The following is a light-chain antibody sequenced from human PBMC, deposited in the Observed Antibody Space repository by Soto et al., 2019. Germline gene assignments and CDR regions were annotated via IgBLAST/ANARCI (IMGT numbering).Light chain of an antibody. CDR2: GAS. Sequence: EIVLTQSPGTRSLSRGKRTTLXXRASQSISSSYLAWYQQRPGQAPRLXXYGASSRATGIPDRFSGSGSGTDFTLTISRLEPEDSAVYYCQQYGSSPTWTFGQGTKVDIK. V-gene: IGKV3-20*01. CDR1: QSISSSY. CDR3: QQYGSSPTWT. J-gene: IGKJ1*01.